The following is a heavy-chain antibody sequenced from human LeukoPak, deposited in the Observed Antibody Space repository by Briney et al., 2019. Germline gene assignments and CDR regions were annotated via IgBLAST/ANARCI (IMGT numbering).Heavy chain of an antibody. CDR2: ISYDGSNK. V-gene: IGHV3-30-3*01. D-gene: IGHD6-19*01. CDR1: GFTFSSYA. CDR3: ARVPLIYSSGWYFDY. Sequence: PGGSLRLSCAASGFTFSSYAMHWVRQAPGKGLEWVAVISYDGSNKYYADSVKGRFTISRDNSKNTLYLQMNSLRAEDTAVYYCARVPLIYSSGWYFDYWGQGTLVTVSS. J-gene: IGHJ4*02.